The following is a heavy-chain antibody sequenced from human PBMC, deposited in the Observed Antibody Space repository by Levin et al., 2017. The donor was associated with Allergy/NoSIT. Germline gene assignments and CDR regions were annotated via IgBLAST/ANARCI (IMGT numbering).Heavy chain of an antibody. CDR2: IRRDGSEK. V-gene: IGHV3-7*01. D-gene: IGHD3/OR15-3a*01. Sequence: QAGGSLRLSCTASGFTFSSFWMTWVRQAPGKGLEWVANIRRDGSEKHYVDSVKGRFTISRDNAQNSLYLQMNSLRAEDSAVYFCARDYSPFDGTTYYYDAFDIWGQGTLVTVSS. CDR1: GFTFSSFW. J-gene: IGHJ3*02. CDR3: ARDYSPFDGTTYYYDAFDI.